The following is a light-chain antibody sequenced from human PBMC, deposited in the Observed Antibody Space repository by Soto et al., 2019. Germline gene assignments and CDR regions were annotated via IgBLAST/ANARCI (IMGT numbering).Light chain of an antibody. J-gene: IGLJ1*01. Sequence: QSVLTQPPSVSGAPGQRVTISCTGSSSNIGAGYDVHWYQQLPGTAPKLLIYGNSNRPSGVPDRFSGSKSGTSASLAITGLQAEDAADYSCQSCDSSLSGYVFGTGTKLTVL. CDR3: QSCDSSLSGYV. V-gene: IGLV1-40*01. CDR1: SSNIGAGYD. CDR2: GNS.